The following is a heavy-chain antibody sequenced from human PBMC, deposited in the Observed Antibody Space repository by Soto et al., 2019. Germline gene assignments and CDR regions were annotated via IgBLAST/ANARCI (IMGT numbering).Heavy chain of an antibody. CDR3: ARDRSSRWDGDP. V-gene: IGHV1-18*01. CDR1: GYTFASYG. D-gene: IGHD6-13*01. J-gene: IGHJ5*02. CDR2: ISVYNGNT. Sequence: QVQLVQSGPEVKQPGASVKVSCKASGYTFASYGVTWVRQAPGQGLEWMGWISVYNGNTNYAQKLQGRVSMTADKSTNTAYMELRSPRSDDTAVYFCARDRSSRWDGDPWGQGTLVTVSS.